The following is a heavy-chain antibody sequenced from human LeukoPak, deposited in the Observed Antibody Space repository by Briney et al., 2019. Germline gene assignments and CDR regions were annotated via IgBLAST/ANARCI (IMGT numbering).Heavy chain of an antibody. D-gene: IGHD3-10*01. Sequence: SETLSLTCAVSGVSMNSDGYFWNWIRQPPGKGLEWIGFLSYSGSTYFNPSLKSRVTISVDTSKNRFSLKLSSVTAADTAVYYCARLWFGELGGDYWGQGTLVTVSS. CDR3: ARLWFGELGGDY. J-gene: IGHJ4*02. CDR1: GVSMNSDGYF. CDR2: LSYSGST. V-gene: IGHV4-30-2*03.